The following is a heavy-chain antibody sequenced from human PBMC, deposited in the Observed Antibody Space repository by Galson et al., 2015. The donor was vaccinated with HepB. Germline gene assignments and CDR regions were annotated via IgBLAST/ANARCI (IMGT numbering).Heavy chain of an antibody. D-gene: IGHD3-3*01. Sequence: SLRLSCAASGFTFSSYAMSWVRQAPGKGLEWVSAISGSGGSTYYADSVKGRFTISRDNSKNTLYLQMNSLRAEDTAVYYCAKSYYGFWSGYYVFDYWGQGTLVTVSS. CDR2: ISGSGGST. J-gene: IGHJ4*02. CDR3: AKSYYGFWSGYYVFDY. CDR1: GFTFSSYA. V-gene: IGHV3-23*01.